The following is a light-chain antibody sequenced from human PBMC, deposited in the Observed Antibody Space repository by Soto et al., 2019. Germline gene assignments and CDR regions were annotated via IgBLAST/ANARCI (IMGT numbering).Light chain of an antibody. CDR2: GAT. J-gene: IGKJ2*01. V-gene: IGKV3-20*01. CDR1: ESISSSY. Sequence: EIVLTQSPGALSLSPGERATLSCRASESISSSYLAWYQQKPGQAPRLLIFGATSRGTGIPDRFSGSGSGTDFTLTISRLEPEDFAVFYCQQFAGSPYTFGQGPKVDIK. CDR3: QQFAGSPYT.